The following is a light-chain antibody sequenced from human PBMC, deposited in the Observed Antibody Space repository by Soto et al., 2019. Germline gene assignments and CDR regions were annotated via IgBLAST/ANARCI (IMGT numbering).Light chain of an antibody. Sequence: EIVLTQSPGTLSLSPVERATLSCRASQSVSNNYLAWYQQKPGQAPRLLIYGASTRASGIPDRFSGSGSETDFTLTISSLQSEDFAVYYCQQYNNWPRTFGQGTKVDIK. CDR3: QQYNNWPRT. CDR2: GAS. CDR1: QSVSNN. V-gene: IGKV3-15*01. J-gene: IGKJ1*01.